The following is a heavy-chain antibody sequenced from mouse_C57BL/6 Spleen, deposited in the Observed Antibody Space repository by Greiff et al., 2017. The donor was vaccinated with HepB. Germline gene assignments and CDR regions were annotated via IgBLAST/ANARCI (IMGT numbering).Heavy chain of an antibody. Sequence: DVKLVESGGGLVKPGGSLKLSCAASGFTFSSYAMSWVRQTPEKRLEWVATISDGGSYTYYPDNVKGRFTISRDNAKNNLYLQMSHLKSEDTAMYYCARVYYGSRGYFDVWGTGTTVTVSP. J-gene: IGHJ1*03. V-gene: IGHV5-4*03. D-gene: IGHD1-1*01. CDR2: ISDGGSYT. CDR3: ARVYYGSRGYFDV. CDR1: GFTFSSYA.